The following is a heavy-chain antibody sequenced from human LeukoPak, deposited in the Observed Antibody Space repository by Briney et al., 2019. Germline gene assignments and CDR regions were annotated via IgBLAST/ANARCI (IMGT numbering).Heavy chain of an antibody. CDR1: GFTFSNSY. Sequence: GGSLRLSCAASGFTFSNSYMSWIRQAPGRGLEWISYISSSSGTIIHYADSVKGRFTISRDNAKNSLYLQMNSLRAEDTAVYYCARGAHYYYYMDVWGKGTTVTVSS. CDR2: ISSSSGTII. J-gene: IGHJ6*03. V-gene: IGHV3-11*04. CDR3: ARGAHYYYYMDV.